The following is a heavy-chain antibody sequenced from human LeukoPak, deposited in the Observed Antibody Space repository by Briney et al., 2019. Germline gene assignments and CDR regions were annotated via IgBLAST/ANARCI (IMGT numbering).Heavy chain of an antibody. CDR3: GRGGQQCPNVVFDI. V-gene: IGHV4-59*01. Sequence: KPSETLSLTCTVSGGSISSYYWSWIRQPPGKGLEWIGYIYYSGSTNYNPSLKSRVTISVDTSKNQFSLKLSSVTAADTAVYYCGRGGQQCPNVVFDIWGKGTRVT. D-gene: IGHD6-13*01. CDR1: GGSISSYY. J-gene: IGHJ3*02. CDR2: IYYSGST.